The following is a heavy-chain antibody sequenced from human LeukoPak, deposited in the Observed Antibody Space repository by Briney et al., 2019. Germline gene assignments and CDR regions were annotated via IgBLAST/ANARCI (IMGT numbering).Heavy chain of an antibody. D-gene: IGHD2-2*02. CDR2: ISYDGSNK. CDR1: GFTFSSYG. Sequence: GGSLRLSCAASGFTFSSYGMHWVRQAPGKGLEWVAVISYDGSNKYYADSLKGRFTISRDNAKNSLYLQMNSLSAEDTAVYYCARDGLYCDTTGCYKNFDYWGQGTLVTVSS. V-gene: IGHV3-30*03. CDR3: ARDGLYCDTTGCYKNFDY. J-gene: IGHJ4*02.